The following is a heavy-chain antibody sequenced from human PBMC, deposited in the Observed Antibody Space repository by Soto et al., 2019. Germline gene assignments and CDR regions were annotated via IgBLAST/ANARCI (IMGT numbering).Heavy chain of an antibody. D-gene: IGHD6-13*01. J-gene: IGHJ5*02. Sequence: QVQLVQSGAEVKKPGASVKVSCKASGYTFSTYGISWVRQAPGQGLEWMGWISGYTGNRNYAQKFQDRVTMTTDTSTSTAYMELRSLKSDDTAVYFCARGAAAVWFDPWGKGTLVPVYS. CDR2: ISGYTGNR. CDR3: ARGAAAVWFDP. CDR1: GYTFSTYG. V-gene: IGHV1-18*01.